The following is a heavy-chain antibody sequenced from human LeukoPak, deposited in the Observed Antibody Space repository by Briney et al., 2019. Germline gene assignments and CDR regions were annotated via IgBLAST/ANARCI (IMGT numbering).Heavy chain of an antibody. Sequence: ASVKVSCTASGYTFTSYAMHWVRQAPGQRLEWMGWINAGNGNTKYSQKFQGRVTITRDTSASTAYMELSSLRSEDTAVYYCAREGPWYYDFWSGYYDYYFDYWGQGTLVTVPS. V-gene: IGHV1-3*01. CDR1: GYTFTSYA. CDR2: INAGNGNT. CDR3: AREGPWYYDFWSGYYDYYFDY. J-gene: IGHJ4*02. D-gene: IGHD3-3*01.